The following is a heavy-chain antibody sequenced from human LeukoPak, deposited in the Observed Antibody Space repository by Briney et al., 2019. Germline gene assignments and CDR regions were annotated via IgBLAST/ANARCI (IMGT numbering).Heavy chain of an antibody. CDR3: ARDRYGMDGYFVY. Sequence: ASVKVSCKASGYTFTSYGISWVRQAPGQGLEWMGWINTYNGKTNYVQNLQGRVTMTTDTSTTTAYMELRSLRSDDTAVYYCARDRYGMDGYFVYWGQGTLVTVPS. V-gene: IGHV1-18*01. J-gene: IGHJ4*02. D-gene: IGHD3-16*02. CDR2: INTYNGKT. CDR1: GYTFTSYG.